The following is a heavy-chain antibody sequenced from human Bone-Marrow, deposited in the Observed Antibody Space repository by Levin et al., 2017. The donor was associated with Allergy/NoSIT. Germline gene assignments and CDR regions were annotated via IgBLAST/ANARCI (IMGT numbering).Heavy chain of an antibody. CDR1: GFTFSSFA. J-gene: IGHJ4*02. Sequence: GESLKISCTGSGFTFSSFALHWVRQAPGKGLEWVAVISYSGEKKYSAASVRGRVSISRDNRNKTMSLQMNSLGSEDAGIYYCARGWFGNGYNIDYWGPGTLVTVSS. V-gene: IGHV3-30*04. CDR2: ISYSGEKK. D-gene: IGHD3-10*01. CDR3: ARGWFGNGYNIDY.